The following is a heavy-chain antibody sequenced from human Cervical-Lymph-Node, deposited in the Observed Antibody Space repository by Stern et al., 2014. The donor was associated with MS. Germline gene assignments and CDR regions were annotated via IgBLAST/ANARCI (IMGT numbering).Heavy chain of an antibody. D-gene: IGHD6-19*01. J-gene: IGHJ4*02. CDR1: GYTFITYA. CDR3: ARSRVSVAGNYGY. V-gene: IGHV7-4-1*02. CDR2: IITNTGNP. Sequence: VQLVESGSALKKPGASVKVSCKASGYTFITYAMSWVRQAPGPGLEWMGWIITNTGNPTYAQGFTGRLVFSLDPSVSTAYLEISSLKAEDTAVYYCARSRVSVAGNYGYWGQGTLITVSS.